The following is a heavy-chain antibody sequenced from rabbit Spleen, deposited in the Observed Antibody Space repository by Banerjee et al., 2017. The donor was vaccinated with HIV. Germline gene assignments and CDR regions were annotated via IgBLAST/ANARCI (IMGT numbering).Heavy chain of an antibody. CDR3: VRDQAGDAGYGPYYFNL. V-gene: IGHV1S47*01. CDR2: IDPLFGST. Sequence: QEQLVESGGGLVQPGGSLKLSCKASGFDFSSYGVSWVRQAPGKGLEWIGYIDPLFGSTYYANWVNGRFTISRDSAQKTLYLQLNSLTAADTATYFCVRDQAGDAGYGPYYFNLWGPGTLVTVS. CDR1: GFDFSSYG. J-gene: IGHJ4*01. D-gene: IGHD4-2*01.